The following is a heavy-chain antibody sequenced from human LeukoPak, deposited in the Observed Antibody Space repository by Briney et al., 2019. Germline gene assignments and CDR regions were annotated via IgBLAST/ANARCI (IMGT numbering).Heavy chain of an antibody. CDR2: ISSVSTYI. J-gene: IGHJ6*03. CDR3: AREGGTRDFYYYMDV. Sequence: PGGSLRLSCSASGLTFTDYSMSWVRQAPGKGLEWVSTISSVSTYIYYADSVKGRFTISRDNAKNSLHLQMTSLRAEDTAVYFCAREGGTRDFYYYMDVWGKGTTVTVSS. CDR1: GLTFTDYS. D-gene: IGHD2-2*01. V-gene: IGHV3-21*01.